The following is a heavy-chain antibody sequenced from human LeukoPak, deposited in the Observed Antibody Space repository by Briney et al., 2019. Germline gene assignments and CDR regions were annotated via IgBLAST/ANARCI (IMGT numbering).Heavy chain of an antibody. Sequence: ASVKVSCKASGGTFSSYAISWVRQAPGQGLEWMGGIIPIFGTANYAQKFQGRVTITADESTSTAYMELSSLRSEDTAVYYCAGIPRGYDQNYYFDYWGQGTLVTVSS. J-gene: IGHJ4*02. CDR3: AGIPRGYDQNYYFDY. CDR1: GGTFSSYA. V-gene: IGHV1-69*13. D-gene: IGHD5-12*01. CDR2: IIPIFGTA.